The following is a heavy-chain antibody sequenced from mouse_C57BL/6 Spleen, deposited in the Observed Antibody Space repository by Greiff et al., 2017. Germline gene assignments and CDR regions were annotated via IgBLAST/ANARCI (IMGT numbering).Heavy chain of an antibody. CDR1: GFSLTSSG. CDR3: ARKDDYDWYFDV. V-gene: IGHV2-2*01. Sequence: QVQLQQSGPGLVQPSQSLSITCPVSGFSLTSSGVHWVRQSPGKGLEWLGVIWSGGSTDYNAAFISRLSISKDNSKSQVFFKMNSLQADDTAIYYCARKDDYDWYFDVWGTGTTVTVSS. J-gene: IGHJ1*03. D-gene: IGHD2-4*01. CDR2: IWSGGST.